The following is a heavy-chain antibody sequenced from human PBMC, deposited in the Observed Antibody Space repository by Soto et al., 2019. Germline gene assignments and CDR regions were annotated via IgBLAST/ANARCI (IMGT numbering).Heavy chain of an antibody. V-gene: IGHV4-39*01. CDR1: GGSISTNSYY. Sequence: SETLSLTCTVSGGSISTNSYYGGWIRQPPGKGLEWIGCAHSTGSTYYNPSLKSRVTIYVDTSKNQFSLKLTSVTAADTAVYYCASGSTVTTGDFWGQGTLVTVSA. CDR3: ASGSTVTTGDF. J-gene: IGHJ4*02. D-gene: IGHD4-17*01. CDR2: AHSTGST.